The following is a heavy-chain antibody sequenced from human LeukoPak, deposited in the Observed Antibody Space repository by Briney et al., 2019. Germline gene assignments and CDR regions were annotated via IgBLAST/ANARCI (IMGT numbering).Heavy chain of an antibody. Sequence: GGSLRLACAASGLTFSSYEMNGVRQAPGKGLEWVSYISSIVTTIYYADSVKGRFTISRDNAKNSLYLQMNSLRAEDTAVYYCARSYGSGSRYFDYWGQGTLVTVSS. CDR1: GLTFSSYE. CDR2: ISSIVTTI. D-gene: IGHD3-10*01. V-gene: IGHV3-48*03. J-gene: IGHJ4*02. CDR3: ARSYGSGSRYFDY.